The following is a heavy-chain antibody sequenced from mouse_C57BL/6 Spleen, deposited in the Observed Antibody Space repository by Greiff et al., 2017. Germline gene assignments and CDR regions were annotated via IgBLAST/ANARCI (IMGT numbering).Heavy chain of an antibody. CDR1: GYTFTSYT. J-gene: IGHJ4*01. V-gene: IGHV1-4*01. CDR3: ARSGTTVVATGAMDY. Sequence: VQLQQSGAELARPGASVKMSCKASGYTFTSYTMHWVKQRPGQGLEWIGYINPSSGYTKYNQKFKDKATLTADKSSSTAYMQLSSLTSEDSAVYYCARSGTTVVATGAMDYWGQGTSVTGSS. CDR2: INPSSGYT. D-gene: IGHD1-1*01.